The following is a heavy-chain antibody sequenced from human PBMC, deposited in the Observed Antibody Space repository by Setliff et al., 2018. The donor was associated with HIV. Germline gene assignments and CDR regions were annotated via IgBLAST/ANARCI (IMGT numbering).Heavy chain of an antibody. J-gene: IGHJ2*01. D-gene: IGHD2-8*01. V-gene: IGHV4-4*09. Sequence: SETLSLTCTVSGDSIKSHHWSWIRQPAGKGLEWLAYTDASGDTNYNPSLKSRVTISLATSKNQFSLNPRSVTATDTAVYYCARNGPTKIPYDFWGRGTLVTVSS. CDR1: GDSIKSHH. CDR2: TDASGDT. CDR3: ARNGPTKIPYDF.